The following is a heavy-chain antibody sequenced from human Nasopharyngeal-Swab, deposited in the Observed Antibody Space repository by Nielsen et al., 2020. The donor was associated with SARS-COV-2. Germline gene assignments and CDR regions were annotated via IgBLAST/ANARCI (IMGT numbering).Heavy chain of an antibody. CDR2: ISYDGSNK. J-gene: IGHJ4*02. Sequence: WIRQPPGKGLEWVAVISYDGSNKYYADSVDGRFTISRDNSKNTLYLQMNSLRAEDTDVYYCARDGSNFGVDEGNYFDYWGQGTLVTVSS. V-gene: IGHV3-30-3*01. CDR3: ARDGSNFGVDEGNYFDY. D-gene: IGHD3-3*01.